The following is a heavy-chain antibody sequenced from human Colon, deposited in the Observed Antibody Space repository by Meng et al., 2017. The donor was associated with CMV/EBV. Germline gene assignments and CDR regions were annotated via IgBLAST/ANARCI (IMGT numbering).Heavy chain of an antibody. V-gene: IGHV1-2*02. D-gene: IGHD1-26*01. Sequence: VPLVQSGARVKKPGASVKVSCKASGYTFSDYHIHWVRQAPGQGLEWMGWINSNSGATDYAQKFQGRLTMTRDTSITTVYMELSSLRSDDTAVYYCARDPSGSRVPFDYWGQGSLVTVSS. CDR1: GYTFSDYH. CDR2: INSNSGAT. J-gene: IGHJ4*02. CDR3: ARDPSGSRVPFDY.